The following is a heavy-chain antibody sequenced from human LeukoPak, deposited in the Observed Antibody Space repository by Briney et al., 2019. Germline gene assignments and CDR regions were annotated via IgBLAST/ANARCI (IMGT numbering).Heavy chain of an antibody. D-gene: IGHD1-1*01. CDR1: GFTFSSYG. CDR2: ISYDGRNS. Sequence: GGSLRLSCAASGFTFSSYGLHWVRQAPGKGLEWVAVISYDGRNSFYSDSVKGRFTISRDKSKNTLYLQMNSLRAEDTAVYYCARGRPTTFDVWGQGTMVTVSS. CDR3: ARGRPTTFDV. V-gene: IGHV3-30*01. J-gene: IGHJ3*01.